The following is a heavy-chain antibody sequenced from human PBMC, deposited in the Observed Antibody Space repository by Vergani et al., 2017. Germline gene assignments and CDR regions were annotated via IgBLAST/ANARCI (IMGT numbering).Heavy chain of an antibody. J-gene: IGHJ4*02. D-gene: IGHD4-23*01. Sequence: EVQLVESGGGLVQPGGSLRREGGGEGVTGRRKERRGGGQVPWKGVEWGTAISGSGGSTYYADSVKGRFTISRDTSKNTLYLQMTRLRAEDTAVYYCAVVTRDYWGQGTLVTVSS. CDR3: AVVTRDY. V-gene: IGHV3-23*04. CDR2: ISGSGGST. CDR1: GVTGRRKE.